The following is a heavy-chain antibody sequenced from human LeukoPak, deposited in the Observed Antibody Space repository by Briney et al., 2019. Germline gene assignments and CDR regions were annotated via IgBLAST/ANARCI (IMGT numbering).Heavy chain of an antibody. D-gene: IGHD3/OR15-3a*01. CDR1: GYTFTIYD. V-gene: IGHV1-8*01. CDR3: ARGLGGLDDY. CDR2: MNTNSGNT. J-gene: IGHJ4*02. Sequence: ASVKVSCKASGYTFTIYDINWVRQATGQGLEWMRWMNTNSGNTGYAQKFQGTVTMTRDTSISTPYMELSSLRDADTAVYYCARGLGGLDDYWGQGTLVTVSS.